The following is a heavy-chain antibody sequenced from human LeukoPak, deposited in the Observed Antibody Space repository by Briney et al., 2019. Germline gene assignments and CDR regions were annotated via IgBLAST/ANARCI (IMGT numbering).Heavy chain of an antibody. CDR3: ARASGSYDY. CDR2: IWPDGSNE. V-gene: IGHV3-33*01. D-gene: IGHD1-26*01. J-gene: IGHJ4*02. Sequence: GGSLRPSCAASGFTFNIYGMHWVRQAPGKGLEWVAVIWPDGSNEYYADSVKGRFTVSRDDSKNTLYLQMNSLRAEDTAVYYCARASGSYDYWGQGTLVTVSS. CDR1: GFTFNIYG.